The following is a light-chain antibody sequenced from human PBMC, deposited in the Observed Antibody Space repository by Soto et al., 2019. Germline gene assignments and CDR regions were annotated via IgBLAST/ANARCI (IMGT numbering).Light chain of an antibody. V-gene: IGLV2-11*01. Sequence: QSALTQPRSVSGSLGQSVTISCTGTSGDVGGYNYVSWYQKQSGQAPKLMIYDVSKRPSGVPDRFSGSKSGNTASLTISGLHAEDEADYYCCSYGGNYTPYVFGTGTKLTVL. CDR3: CSYGGNYTPYV. J-gene: IGLJ1*01. CDR2: DVS. CDR1: SGDVGGYNY.